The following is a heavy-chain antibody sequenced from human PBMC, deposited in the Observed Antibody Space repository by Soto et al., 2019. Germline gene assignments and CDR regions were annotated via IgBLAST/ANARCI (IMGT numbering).Heavy chain of an antibody. CDR2: INHSGST. J-gene: IGHJ5*02. D-gene: IGHD6-19*01. V-gene: IGHV4-34*01. CDR3: ARGGQWLVNWFDP. CDR1: GGSFSGYY. Sequence: QVQLQQWGAGLLKPSETLSLTCAVYGGSFSGYYWSWIRQPPGKGLEWIGEINHSGSTNYNPSLKSRVTISVDPSKNQFSLKLSSVTAADTAVYYCARGGQWLVNWFDPWGQGTLVTVSS.